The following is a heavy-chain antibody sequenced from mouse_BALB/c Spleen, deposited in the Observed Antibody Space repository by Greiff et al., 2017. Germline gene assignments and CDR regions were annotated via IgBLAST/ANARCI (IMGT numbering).Heavy chain of an antibody. D-gene: IGHD2-4*01. V-gene: IGHV2-9*02. Sequence: VQLQQSGPGLVAPSQSLSITCTVSGFSLTSYGVHWVRQPPGKGLEGRGVIWAGGSTNYNSALMSRLSISKDNSKIQVFLKMNSLQTDDTAMYYCARGYYDYDRFAYWGQGTLVTVSA. CDR1: GFSLTSYG. CDR2: IWAGGST. J-gene: IGHJ3*01. CDR3: ARGYYDYDRFAY.